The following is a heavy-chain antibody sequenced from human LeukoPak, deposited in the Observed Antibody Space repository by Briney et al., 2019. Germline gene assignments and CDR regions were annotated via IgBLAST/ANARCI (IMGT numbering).Heavy chain of an antibody. J-gene: IGHJ4*02. V-gene: IGHV4-31*03. CDR1: GGSISSGGYY. D-gene: IGHD3-10*01. CDR3: ARALWFGELSSVLYYFDY. Sequence: PSETLSLTCTVSGGSISSGGYYWSWIRQHPGKGLVWIGYIYYSGSTYYNPSRKSRVTISVDTSKNQFSLKLSSVTAADTAVYYCARALWFGELSSVLYYFDYWGQGTLVTVSS. CDR2: IYYSGST.